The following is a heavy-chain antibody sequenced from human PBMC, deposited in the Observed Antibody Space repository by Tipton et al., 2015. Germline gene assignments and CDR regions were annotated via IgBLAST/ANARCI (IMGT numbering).Heavy chain of an antibody. J-gene: IGHJ5*02. CDR2: VFYTGST. Sequence: TLSLTCTVSGGSISSEYWSWIRQPPGKGLAWIGYVFYTGSTYYNPSLESRVTISVDTFENQFSLKLSSVTAADTAVYYCARMDILGNWFDPWGQGTLVTVSS. CDR1: GGSISSEY. CDR3: ARMDILGNWFDP. D-gene: IGHD2-2*03. V-gene: IGHV4-59*01.